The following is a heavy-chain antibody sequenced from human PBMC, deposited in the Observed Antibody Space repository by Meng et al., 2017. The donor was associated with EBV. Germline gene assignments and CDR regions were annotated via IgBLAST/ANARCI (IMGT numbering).Heavy chain of an antibody. J-gene: IGHJ4*02. CDR3: ARRSLDYYDSSGFDY. CDR1: GGSISSSNW. D-gene: IGHD3-22*01. CDR2: IYHSGST. V-gene: IGHV4-4*02. Sequence: QVQVQESGPGRVEPSGTLSLPCAVSGGSISSSNWWSWVRQPPGKGLEWIGEIYHSGSTNYNPSLKSRVTISVDKSKNQFSLKLSSVTAADTAVYYCARRSLDYYDSSGFDYWGQGTLVTVSS.